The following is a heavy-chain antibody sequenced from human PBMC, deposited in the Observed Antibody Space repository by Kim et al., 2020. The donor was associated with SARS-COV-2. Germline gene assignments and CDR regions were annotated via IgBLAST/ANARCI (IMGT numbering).Heavy chain of an antibody. J-gene: IGHJ4*02. Sequence: TYYTPSLTSRVTISVDTSKNQFSLKLSSVTAADTAVYYCARGELPHEWDYWGQGTLVTVSS. CDR2: T. D-gene: IGHD1-26*01. CDR3: ARGELPHEWDY. V-gene: IGHV4-31*02.